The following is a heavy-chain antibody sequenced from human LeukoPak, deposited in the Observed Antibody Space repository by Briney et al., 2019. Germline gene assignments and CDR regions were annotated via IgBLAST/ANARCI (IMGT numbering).Heavy chain of an antibody. J-gene: IGHJ6*03. CDR2: ISSSGST. D-gene: IGHD3-22*01. CDR1: GDSISSGDYY. V-gene: IGHV4-61*02. CDR3: ARSSEGRYYYDSSGYSYYYYYMDV. Sequence: SETLSLTCTVSGDSISSGDYYWSWIRQPAGKGLEWIGRISSSGSTNYNPSLKSRVTISVDTSKNQFSLKLNSVTAADTAVYYCARSSEGRYYYDSSGYSYYYYYMDVWGKGTTVTISS.